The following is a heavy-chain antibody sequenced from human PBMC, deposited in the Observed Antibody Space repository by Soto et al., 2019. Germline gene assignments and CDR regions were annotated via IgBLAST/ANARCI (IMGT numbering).Heavy chain of an antibody. D-gene: IGHD3-10*01. CDR3: AKAGGGLLWFGELLGLDY. Sequence: GGSLRLSCAASGFTFSSYAMHWVRQAPGKGLEWVAVISYDGSNKYYADSVKGRFTISRDNSKNTLYLQMNSLRAEDTAVYSCAKAGGGLLWFGELLGLDYWGQGTLVTVSS. J-gene: IGHJ4*02. V-gene: IGHV3-30-3*01. CDR1: GFTFSSYA. CDR2: ISYDGSNK.